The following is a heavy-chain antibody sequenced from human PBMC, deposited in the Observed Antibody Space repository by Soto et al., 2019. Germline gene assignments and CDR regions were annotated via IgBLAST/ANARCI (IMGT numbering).Heavy chain of an antibody. D-gene: IGHD2-15*01. J-gene: IGHJ5*02. CDR1: GGSISSGDYY. V-gene: IGHV4-30-4*01. CDR3: AREVVVVAADKANWFDP. CDR2: IYYSGST. Sequence: LSLTCTVSGGSISSGDYYCSWIRQPPGKGLEWIGYIYYSGSTYYNPSLKSRVTISVDTSKNQFSLKLSSVTAADTAVYYCAREVVVVAADKANWFDPRGQGTLVTVSS.